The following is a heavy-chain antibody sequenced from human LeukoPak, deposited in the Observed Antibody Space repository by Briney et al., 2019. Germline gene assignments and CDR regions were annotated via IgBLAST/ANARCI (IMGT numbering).Heavy chain of an antibody. CDR3: AKGAYTYGPNFFDY. V-gene: IGHV3-23*01. CDR1: GFTFTSYS. J-gene: IGHJ4*02. D-gene: IGHD5-18*01. Sequence: GGSLRLSCAASGFTFTSYSMNWVRQAPGKGLEWVSTISGGGGSTYYADSVKGRFTISRDNSKNTLYLQMNSLRAEDTAVYYCAKGAYTYGPNFFDYWGPGTLVTVSS. CDR2: ISGGGGST.